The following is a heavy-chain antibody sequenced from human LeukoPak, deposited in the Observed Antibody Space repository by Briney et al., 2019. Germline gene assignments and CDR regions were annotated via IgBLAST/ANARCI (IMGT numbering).Heavy chain of an antibody. CDR2: IYYSGST. CDR3: ASYDFWSGSDY. D-gene: IGHD3-3*01. J-gene: IGHJ4*02. Sequence: SETLSLTCTVSGGSISSYYWSWIRQPPGKGLEWIGYIYYSGSTNYNPSLKSRVTISVDTSKNQFSLKLSSVTAADTAVYHCASYDFWSGSDYWGQGTLVTVSS. CDR1: GGSISSYY. V-gene: IGHV4-59*01.